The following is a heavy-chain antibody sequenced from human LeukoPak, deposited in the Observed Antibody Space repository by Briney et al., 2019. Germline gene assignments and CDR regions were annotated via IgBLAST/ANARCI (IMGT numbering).Heavy chain of an antibody. J-gene: IGHJ6*03. Sequence: SETLSLTCAVYGGSFSGYYWSWIRQPAGKGLEWIGEINHSGSTNYNPSLKSRVTISVDTSKNQFSLKLSSVTAADTAVYYCARRAVRGVIYYYYYMDVWGKGTTVTISS. CDR3: ARRAVRGVIYYYYYMDV. D-gene: IGHD3-10*01. CDR2: INHSGST. V-gene: IGHV4-34*01. CDR1: GGSFSGYY.